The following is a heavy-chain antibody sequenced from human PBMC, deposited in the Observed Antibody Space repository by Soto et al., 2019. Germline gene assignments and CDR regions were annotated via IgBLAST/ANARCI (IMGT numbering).Heavy chain of an antibody. CDR1: GYTFTGYY. D-gene: IGHD6-13*01. CDR3: ARDRAAADLYYYYYGLEV. Sequence: ASMKVSCKASGYTFTGYYMHWVRQAPGQGLEWMGWINPNSGGTNYAQKFQGWVTMTRDTSISTAYMELSRLRSDDTAAYYCARDRAAADLYYYYYGLEVWGQGATV. CDR2: INPNSGGT. V-gene: IGHV1-2*04. J-gene: IGHJ6*02.